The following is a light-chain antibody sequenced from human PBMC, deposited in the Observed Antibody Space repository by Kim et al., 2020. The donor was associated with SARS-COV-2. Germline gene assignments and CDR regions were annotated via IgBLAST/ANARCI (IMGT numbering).Light chain of an antibody. CDR1: QSVTSNY. CDR3: QQSETSRA. V-gene: IGKV3-20*01. J-gene: IGKJ1*01. Sequence: IVLTQSPGTLSLSPGERATLSCRASQSVTSNYLAWYQQKPGQAPRVLIYGASNRATGIPDRFSGSGSGTDFTLTISRLEPEDFAVYYCQQSETSRAFGQGNKVDIK. CDR2: GAS.